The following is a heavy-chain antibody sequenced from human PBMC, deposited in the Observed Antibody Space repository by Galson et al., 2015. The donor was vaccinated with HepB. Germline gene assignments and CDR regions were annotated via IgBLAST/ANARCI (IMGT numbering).Heavy chain of an antibody. J-gene: IGHJ4*02. CDR2: IYPGDSDT. CDR1: GYSFSTHW. D-gene: IGHD2-21*01. CDR3: ARQADIVAPFDY. V-gene: IGHV5-51*01. Sequence: QSGAEVKKPGESLKISCQASGYSFSTHWIGWVRQVPGQGLEWLGIIYPGDSDTKYSPAFQGHVTISVDRSVTSAYLQWTSLKVSDTATYFCARQADIVAPFDYWGQGTLVTGSS.